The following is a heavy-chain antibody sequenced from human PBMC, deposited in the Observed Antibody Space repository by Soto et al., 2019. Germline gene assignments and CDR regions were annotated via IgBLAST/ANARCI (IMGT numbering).Heavy chain of an antibody. CDR2: INPSGGST. Sequence: QVQLVQSGAEVKKPGASVKVSCKASGYTFTSYYMHWVRQAPGQGLEWMGIINPSGGSTSYAQKFQGRVTMTRDTSTSTVYMELSRLRSEDTAVYYCARLGQNRRPGSWGQGTLVTVSS. D-gene: IGHD6-25*01. CDR3: ARLGQNRRPGS. J-gene: IGHJ5*02. V-gene: IGHV1-46*03. CDR1: GYTFTSYY.